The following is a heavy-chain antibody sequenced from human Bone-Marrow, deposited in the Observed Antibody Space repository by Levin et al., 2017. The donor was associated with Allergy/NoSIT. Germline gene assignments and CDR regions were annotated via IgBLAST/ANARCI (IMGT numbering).Heavy chain of an antibody. J-gene: IGHJ4*02. CDR1: GFTFSSYA. Sequence: SCAASGFTFSSYAMHWVRQAPGKGLEYVSAISSNGGSTYYANSVKGRFTISRDNSKNTLYLQMGSLRAEDMAVYYCARTGSIAARGKGGAFDYWGQGTLVTVSS. CDR3: ARTGSIAARGKGGAFDY. V-gene: IGHV3-64*01. CDR2: ISSNGGST. D-gene: IGHD6-6*01.